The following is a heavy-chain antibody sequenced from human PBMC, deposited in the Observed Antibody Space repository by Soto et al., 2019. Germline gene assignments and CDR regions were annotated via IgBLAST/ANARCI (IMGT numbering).Heavy chain of an antibody. D-gene: IGHD2-8*02. CDR1: GFTFSSYW. CDR2: IKQDGSEK. CDR3: ARYSFYSVSGGPPYYCYYGRDV. Sequence: PGGSLRLSCAASGFTFSSYWMSRVRQAPGKGLEWVANIKQDGSEKYYVDSVKGRFTISRDNAKNSLYLQMNSLRAEDTAVYYYARYSFYSVSGGPPYYCYYGRDVWGPGPTVSVS. J-gene: IGHJ6*02. V-gene: IGHV3-7*03.